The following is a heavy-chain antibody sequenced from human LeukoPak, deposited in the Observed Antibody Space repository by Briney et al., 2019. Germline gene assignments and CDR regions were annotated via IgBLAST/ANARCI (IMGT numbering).Heavy chain of an antibody. J-gene: IGHJ4*02. CDR2: IWYDGSNK. D-gene: IGHD3-22*01. Sequence: GGSLRLSCAASGFTFSSYGMHWVRQAPGKGLEWVAVIWYDGSNKYYADSVKGRFTISRDNSKNTLYLQMNSLRAEDTAVYYCARDEEGYDSSGYYVGVDYWGQGTLVTVSS. V-gene: IGHV3-33*01. CDR1: GFTFSSYG. CDR3: ARDEEGYDSSGYYVGVDY.